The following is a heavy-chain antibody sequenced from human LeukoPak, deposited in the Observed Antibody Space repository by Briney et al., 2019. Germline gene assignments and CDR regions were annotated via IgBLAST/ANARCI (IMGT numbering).Heavy chain of an antibody. CDR2: ISTKNGNT. CDR1: GYTFTGYY. J-gene: IGHJ4*02. V-gene: IGHV1-18*04. CDR3: AREQWLAYPDY. Sequence: ASVKVSCKASGYTFTGYYVHWVRQAPGQGLEWMGWISTKNGNTKYAQKLQGRVTMTTDTSTTTAYMEVRSLTSDDTAVYYCAREQWLAYPDYWGQGTLVTVSS. D-gene: IGHD6-19*01.